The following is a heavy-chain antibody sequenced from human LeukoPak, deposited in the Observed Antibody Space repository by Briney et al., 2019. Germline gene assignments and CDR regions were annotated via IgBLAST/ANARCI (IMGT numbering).Heavy chain of an antibody. J-gene: IGHJ4*02. CDR2: IKQDGSEK. Sequence: GGSLRLSCAASGFTFSSYWMSWVRQAPGKGLEWVANIKQDGSEKYYVDSVKARFAISRDNAKNSLYLQMDSLRVDDTALYFCAKGSTHPGDWGQGTLVTVSS. CDR3: AKGSTHPGD. CDR1: GFTFSSYW. V-gene: IGHV3-7*03.